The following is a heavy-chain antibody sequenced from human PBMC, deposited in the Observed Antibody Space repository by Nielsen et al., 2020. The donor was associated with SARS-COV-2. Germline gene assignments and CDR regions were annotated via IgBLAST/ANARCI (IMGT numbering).Heavy chain of an antibody. J-gene: IGHJ4*02. V-gene: IGHV3-33*08. CDR1: GFTFSSYG. CDR2: IWYDGSNK. Sequence: GSLKISCAASGFTFSSYGMHWVRQAPGKGLEWVAVIWYDGSNKYYADSVKGRFTISRDNSKNTLYLQMNSLRAEDTAVYYCASTYSSGWYASFDNWGQGTLVTVSS. CDR3: ASTYSSGWYASFDN. D-gene: IGHD6-19*01.